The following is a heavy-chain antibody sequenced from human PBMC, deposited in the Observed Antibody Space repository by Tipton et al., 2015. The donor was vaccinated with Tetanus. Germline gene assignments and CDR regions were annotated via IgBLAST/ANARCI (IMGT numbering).Heavy chain of an antibody. D-gene: IGHD3-9*01. CDR3: ARRGGDFLTGYYDS. CDR1: GGSISNYY. CDR2: IYYTGRT. V-gene: IGHV4-59*08. J-gene: IGHJ4*02. Sequence: TLSLTCTVSGGSISNYYWSWIRQPPGRRLEWIGYIYYTGRTDYNPSLKSRVTISVDTSKNQFSLELNSVTAADTAVYYCARRGGDFLTGYYDSWGQGTLVTVSS.